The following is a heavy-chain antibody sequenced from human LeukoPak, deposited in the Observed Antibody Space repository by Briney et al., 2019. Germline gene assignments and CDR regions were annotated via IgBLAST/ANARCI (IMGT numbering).Heavy chain of an antibody. V-gene: IGHV3-48*03. J-gene: IGHJ4*02. CDR2: ISSSGSTI. CDR1: GFTFSSYE. D-gene: IGHD4-17*01. Sequence: GXSLRLSCAASGFTFSSYEMDWVRQAPGKGLEWVSYISSSGSTIYYADSVKGRFTISRDSAKNSLYLQMNSLRAEDTAVYYCARDPGPSTAFDYWGQGTLVTVSS. CDR3: ARDPGPSTAFDY.